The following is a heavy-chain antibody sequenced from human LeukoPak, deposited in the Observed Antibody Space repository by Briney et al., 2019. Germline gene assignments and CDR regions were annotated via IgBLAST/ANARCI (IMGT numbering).Heavy chain of an antibody. Sequence: ASVKVSCKTSGYTFTNYDINWVGQATGQGLEWMGWMNPNSGNTGYAQKFQGRGTITRNTSISTAYMELSSLRSEDTAVYYCARPHCSSTDCHPPEWFDPWGQGTLVTVSS. CDR2: MNPNSGNT. J-gene: IGHJ5*02. CDR1: GYTFTNYD. D-gene: IGHD2-2*01. V-gene: IGHV1-8*01. CDR3: ARPHCSSTDCHPPEWFDP.